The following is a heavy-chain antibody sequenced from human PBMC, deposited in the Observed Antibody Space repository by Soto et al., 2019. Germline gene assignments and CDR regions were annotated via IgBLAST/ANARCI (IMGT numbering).Heavy chain of an antibody. J-gene: IGHJ4*02. CDR3: ARDLGYYDSSGYFDY. Sequence: GGSLRLSCAASGFTFSDYYMSWIRQAPGKGLEWVSYISSSDTIISYADSVKGRFTISRDNTKNSLYLQMNSLRAEDTAVYYCARDLGYYDSSGYFDYWGQGTLVTVSS. CDR1: GFTFSDYY. V-gene: IGHV3-11*01. D-gene: IGHD3-22*01. CDR2: ISSSDTII.